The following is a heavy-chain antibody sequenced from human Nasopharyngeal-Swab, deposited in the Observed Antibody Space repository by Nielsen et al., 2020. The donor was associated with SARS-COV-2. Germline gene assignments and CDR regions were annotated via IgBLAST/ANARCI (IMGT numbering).Heavy chain of an antibody. D-gene: IGHD2-15*01. Sequence: GESLKISCKGSGYSFTSHWISWVRQMPGKGLEWMGRIDPSDSYTNYSPSFQGHVTISADKSISTAYLQWGSLKASDTAMYYCARLGVYCSGGSCYGWFDPWGQGTLVTVSS. J-gene: IGHJ5*02. V-gene: IGHV5-10-1*01. CDR3: ARLGVYCSGGSCYGWFDP. CDR2: IDPSDSYT. CDR1: GYSFTSHW.